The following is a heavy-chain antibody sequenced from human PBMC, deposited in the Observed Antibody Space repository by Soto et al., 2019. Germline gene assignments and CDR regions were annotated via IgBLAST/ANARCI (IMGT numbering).Heavy chain of an antibody. D-gene: IGHD6-19*01. V-gene: IGHV4-30-2*01. CDR3: ARGGLLPDY. CDR1: GGSTSSGGYS. J-gene: IGHJ4*02. CDR2: ISHSGST. Sequence: SETLSLTCAVSGGSTSSGGYSWSWLRQPPGKGLEWIGYISHSGSTYYNPSLESRVTISVDTSKNQFSLRLSSVTAADTAVYYCARGGLLPDYWGQGTLVTVSS.